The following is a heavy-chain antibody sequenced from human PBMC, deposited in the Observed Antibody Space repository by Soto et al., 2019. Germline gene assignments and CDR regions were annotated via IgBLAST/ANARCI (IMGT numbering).Heavy chain of an antibody. V-gene: IGHV3-23*01. Sequence: ASLRLSCAASGFTFSSFAMSRVRQAPGKGLEWVSSISGSGESTYYADSVKGRLSISRDNSKNTLYLQMNSLRAEDTAVYYCAKRREGGYYTFDYWGQGTPVTVSS. J-gene: IGHJ4*02. D-gene: IGHD3-10*01. CDR2: ISGSGEST. CDR3: AKRREGGYYTFDY. CDR1: GFTFSSFA.